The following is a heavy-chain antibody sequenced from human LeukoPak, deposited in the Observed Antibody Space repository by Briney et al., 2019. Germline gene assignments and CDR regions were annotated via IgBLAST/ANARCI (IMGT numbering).Heavy chain of an antibody. V-gene: IGHV6-1*01. Sequence: SQTLSLTCAISGDSVSSNSAAWNWIRQSPSRGLEWLGRTYYRSKWYNDYAVSVKSRISINPDTSKNQFSLKLSSVTAADTAVYYCARDFGRGGSGWYRRSPDDAFDIWGQGTMVTVSS. J-gene: IGHJ3*02. CDR1: GDSVSSNSAA. D-gene: IGHD6-19*01. CDR2: TYYRSKWYN. CDR3: ARDFGRGGSGWYRRSPDDAFDI.